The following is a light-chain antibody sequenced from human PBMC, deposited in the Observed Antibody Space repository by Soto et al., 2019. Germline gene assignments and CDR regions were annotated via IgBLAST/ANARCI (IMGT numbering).Light chain of an antibody. CDR1: QSVSSSY. V-gene: IGKV3-20*01. CDR3: QQYGSSPKT. CDR2: GAS. J-gene: IGKJ1*01. Sequence: EIVLTQSPGTLSLSPGEIATLSCRASQSVSSSYLAWYQQKPGQAPRLLIYGASSRATAIPDRFSGSGSGTDFTLTISRLEPEDFALYYCQQYGSSPKTFGQWTNVEIK.